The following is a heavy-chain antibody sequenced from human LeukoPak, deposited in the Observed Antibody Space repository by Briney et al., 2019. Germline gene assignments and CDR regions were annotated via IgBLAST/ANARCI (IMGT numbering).Heavy chain of an antibody. V-gene: IGHV4-34*01. CDR1: GGSFSGYY. Sequence: SETLSLTCAVYGGSFSGYYWSWIRQPPGKGLEWIGEINHSGSTDYNPSLKSRVTISVDMSKTQFSLKLSSVTAADTAVYHCARDNWNYGSSMDVWGQGTTVTVSS. CDR2: INHSGST. J-gene: IGHJ6*02. CDR3: ARDNWNYGSSMDV. D-gene: IGHD1-7*01.